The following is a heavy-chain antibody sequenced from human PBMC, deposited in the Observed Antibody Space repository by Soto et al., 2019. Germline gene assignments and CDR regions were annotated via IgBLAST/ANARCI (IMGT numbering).Heavy chain of an antibody. CDR3: ARDWAAAGPFDY. Sequence: QVQLVQSGAEVKKPGASVKVSCKASGYTFTSDGISWVRQAPGQGLEWMGWISAYNGNTNYAQKLQGRATMTTDTSTSTAYRELRSLRSDDTAGDYWARDWAAAGPFDYWGQGTLVTVSS. CDR2: ISAYNGNT. D-gene: IGHD6-13*01. V-gene: IGHV1-18*01. J-gene: IGHJ4*02. CDR1: GYTFTSDG.